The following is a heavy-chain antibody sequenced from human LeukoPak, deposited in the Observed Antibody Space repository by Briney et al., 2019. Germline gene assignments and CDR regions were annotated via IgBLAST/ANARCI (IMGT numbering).Heavy chain of an antibody. D-gene: IGHD4-17*01. V-gene: IGHV1-2*06. CDR3: ARADYGDLFDY. CDR1: GGTFSSYA. J-gene: IGHJ4*02. Sequence: ASVKVSCKASGGTFSSYAISWVRQAPGQGLEWMGRINPNSGGTNYAQKFQGRVTMTRDTSISTAYMELSRLRSDDTAVYYCARADYGDLFDYWGQGTLVTVSS. CDR2: INPNSGGT.